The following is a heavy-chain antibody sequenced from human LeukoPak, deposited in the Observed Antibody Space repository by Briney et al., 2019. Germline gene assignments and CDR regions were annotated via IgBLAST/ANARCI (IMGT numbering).Heavy chain of an antibody. CDR2: IYSGGST. CDR3: ATESGTYSGTCFDY. Sequence: GGSLRLSCAASGFTVSSNYMSWVRQAPGKGLEWVSVIYSGGSTYYADSVKGRFTISRDNSKNTLYLQMNSLRAEDTAVYYCATESGTYSGTCFDYWGQGTLVTVSS. D-gene: IGHD1-26*01. CDR1: GFTVSSNY. V-gene: IGHV3-53*01. J-gene: IGHJ4*02.